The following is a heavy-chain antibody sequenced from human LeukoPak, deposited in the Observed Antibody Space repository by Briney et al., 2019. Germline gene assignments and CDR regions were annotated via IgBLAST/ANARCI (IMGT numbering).Heavy chain of an antibody. V-gene: IGHV4-34*01. D-gene: IGHD6-6*01. CDR2: INHSGST. CDR3: AREYSSTGFDY. CDR1: GGSFSGYY. Sequence: SETLSLTCAVYGGSFSGYYWSWIRQPPGKGLEWIGEINHSGSTNYNPSLKSRVTISVDTSKNQFSLQLNSVTPEDTAVYYCAREYSSTGFDYWGQGTLVTVSS. J-gene: IGHJ4*02.